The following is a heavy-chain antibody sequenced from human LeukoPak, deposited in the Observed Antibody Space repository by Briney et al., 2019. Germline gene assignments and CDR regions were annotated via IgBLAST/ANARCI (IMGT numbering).Heavy chain of an antibody. CDR2: IIPILGIA. CDR1: GGTFSSYA. Sequence: SVRVSCKASGGTFSSYAISWVRQAPGQGLEWMGRIIPILGIANYAQRLQGRVTITAEKSTSTAYMERSRLRSEDTAVYYCARGTYSSRWYEMDYWGQGTLVTVSS. J-gene: IGHJ4*02. D-gene: IGHD6-19*01. CDR3: ARGTYSSRWYEMDY. V-gene: IGHV1-69*04.